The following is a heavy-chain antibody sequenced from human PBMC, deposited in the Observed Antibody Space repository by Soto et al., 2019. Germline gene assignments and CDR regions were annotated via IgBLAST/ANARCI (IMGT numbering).Heavy chain of an antibody. CDR2: ISGSGGST. J-gene: IGHJ4*02. CDR3: AKDRDIVVVVAAPYFDY. D-gene: IGHD2-15*01. V-gene: IGHV3-23*01. CDR1: GFTFSSYA. Sequence: PGGSLRLSCAASGFTFSSYAMSWVRQAPGKGLEWVSAISGSGGSTYYADSVKGRFTISRDNSKNTLYLQMNSLRAEDTAVYYCAKDRDIVVVVAAPYFDYWGQGTLVTVSS.